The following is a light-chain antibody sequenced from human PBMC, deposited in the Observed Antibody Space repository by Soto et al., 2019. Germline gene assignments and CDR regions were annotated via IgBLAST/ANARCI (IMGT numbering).Light chain of an antibody. J-gene: IGKJ1*01. Sequence: TQSPSTLSASLGERATLACRASQGIRGYVAWYQQKPGRAPRLLIYAASNWASGVPSRFSGSGSGTDYTLTISSLEPEDFAVYYCQQCSSSSTFGQGTKVDIK. CDR2: AAS. CDR1: QGIRGY. CDR3: QQCSSSST. V-gene: IGKV3-11*01.